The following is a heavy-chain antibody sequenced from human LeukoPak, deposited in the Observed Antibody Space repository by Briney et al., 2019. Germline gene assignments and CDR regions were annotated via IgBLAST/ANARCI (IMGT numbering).Heavy chain of an antibody. CDR1: GGTFSSYA. CDR2: LNTVNGNT. Sequence: GASVKVSCKASGGTFSSYAISWVRQAPGQRLEWMGWLNTVNGNTKYSQKFQGRVTITRDTSATTAYMELSSLRSEDTAVYYCARGSSSDWPFDYWGQGTLVTVSS. V-gene: IGHV1-3*04. CDR3: ARGSSSDWPFDY. J-gene: IGHJ4*02. D-gene: IGHD6-19*01.